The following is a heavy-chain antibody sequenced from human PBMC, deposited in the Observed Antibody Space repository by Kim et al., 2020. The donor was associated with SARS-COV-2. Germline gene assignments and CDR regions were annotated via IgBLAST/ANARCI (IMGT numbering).Heavy chain of an antibody. Sequence: ASVKVSCKASGYTFTSYDINWVRQATGQGLEWMGWMNPNRGNTGYAQKFQGRVTMTRNTSISTAYMELSSLRAEDTAVYYCARGAVAAVDAFDIWGQGTMVTVSS. CDR1: GYTFTSYD. D-gene: IGHD6-13*01. CDR3: ARGAVAAVDAFDI. CDR2: MNPNRGNT. V-gene: IGHV1-8*01. J-gene: IGHJ3*02.